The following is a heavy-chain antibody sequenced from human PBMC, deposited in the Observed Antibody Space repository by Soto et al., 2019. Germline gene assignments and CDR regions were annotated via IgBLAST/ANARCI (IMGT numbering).Heavy chain of an antibody. J-gene: IGHJ4*02. D-gene: IGHD5-18*01. CDR1: GYTFTSYA. V-gene: IGHV1-3*01. CDR3: ARGASAYSYRSPAFDL. CDR2: INAGNGNT. Sequence: ASVKVSCKASGYTFTSYAMHWVHQAPGQRLEWMGWINAGNGNTKYSQKFQGRVTITRDTSASTAYMELSSLRSEDTAVYYCARGASAYSYRSPAFDLWGQGTLVTVSS.